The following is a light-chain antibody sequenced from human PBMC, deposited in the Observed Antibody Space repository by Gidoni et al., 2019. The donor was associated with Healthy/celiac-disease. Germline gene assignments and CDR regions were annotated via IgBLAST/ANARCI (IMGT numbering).Light chain of an antibody. CDR2: KSS. CDR1: QSISSW. Sequence: IQMTQSPSTLSASVGDRVTITCRASQSISSWLAWYQQKPGKAPKLLIYKSSSLESGVPSRFSGSGSGTEFTLTISSLQPDDFATYYCQHLETFGQGTKVEIK. J-gene: IGKJ1*01. CDR3: QHLET. V-gene: IGKV1-5*03.